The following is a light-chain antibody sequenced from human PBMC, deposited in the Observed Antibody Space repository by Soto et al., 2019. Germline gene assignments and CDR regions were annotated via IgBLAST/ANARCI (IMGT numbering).Light chain of an antibody. CDR3: SSYGGSNNLV. CDR1: SSDVGGYSY. J-gene: IGLJ2*01. CDR2: EVS. V-gene: IGLV2-8*01. Sequence: LTQPPSASGSPGQSVTISCTGASSDVGGYSYVSWYQQHPGKAPKLMIYEVSKRPSGVPDRFSGSKSGNTASLTVSGLQAEDEADYYCSSYGGSNNLVFGGGTKLTVL.